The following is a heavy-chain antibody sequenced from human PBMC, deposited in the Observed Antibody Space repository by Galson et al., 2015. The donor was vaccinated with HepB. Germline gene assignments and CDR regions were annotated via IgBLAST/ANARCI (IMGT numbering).Heavy chain of an antibody. CDR3: AKSRDDFLTGDYSGPMDV. CDR2: ITPIFGTA. V-gene: IGHV1-69*13. J-gene: IGHJ6*02. CDR1: GGTFSTYA. Sequence: SVKVSCRASGGTFSTYAISWVRQAPGQGLEWMGGITPIFGTANYAQKFQGRVTITADESTSTAYMELSSLRSEDTAVYYCAKSRDDFLTGDYSGPMDVWGQGTTVTVSS. D-gene: IGHD3-9*01.